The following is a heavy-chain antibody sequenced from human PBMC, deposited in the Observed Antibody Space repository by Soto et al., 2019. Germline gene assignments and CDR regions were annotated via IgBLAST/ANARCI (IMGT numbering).Heavy chain of an antibody. CDR1: GFNFSSYC. D-gene: IGHD3-22*01. CDR3: ARDQTDSGGYSDS. J-gene: IGHJ4*02. Sequence: GGSLRLSCEASGFNFSSYCIHWVRQAPWKGLEWVAIIWNDGINEYYADSVKGRFTISRDNSKNTVYLQVSKLRAEDTAVYFCARDQTDSGGYSDSWGQGTLVTVYS. CDR2: IWNDGINE. V-gene: IGHV3-33*01.